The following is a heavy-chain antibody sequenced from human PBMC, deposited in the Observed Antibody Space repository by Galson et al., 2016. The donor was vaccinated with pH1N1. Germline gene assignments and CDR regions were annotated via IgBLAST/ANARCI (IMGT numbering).Heavy chain of an antibody. CDR2: ISYDGSKA. D-gene: IGHD3-9*01. Sequence: SLRLSCATSGFSFSRSAMNWVRQAPGKGLEWVALISYDGSKAYYADAVKDRFIISRDNSQKTVFLQMNSLSAEDTALYYCARDRRYLDWTSPRFDNWGQGTQVSVSS. CDR1: GFSFSRSA. J-gene: IGHJ4*02. V-gene: IGHV3-33*05. CDR3: ARDRRYLDWTSPRFDN.